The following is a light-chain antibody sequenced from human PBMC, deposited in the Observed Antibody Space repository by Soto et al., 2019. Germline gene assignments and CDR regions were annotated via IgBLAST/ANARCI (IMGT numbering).Light chain of an antibody. V-gene: IGKV1-27*01. CDR1: PGIGNS. CDR3: QGLTYVPPVP. J-gene: IGKJ3*01. Sequence: IQMTQSPSSLSASVGDRVTSTCQASPGIGNSLAWYQQQPGKVPKLLIYAASTLQSGVPSRFSGSRSGTDFSLTISSLQPEDVATYYCQGLTYVPPVPFGPGTKVNL. CDR2: AAS.